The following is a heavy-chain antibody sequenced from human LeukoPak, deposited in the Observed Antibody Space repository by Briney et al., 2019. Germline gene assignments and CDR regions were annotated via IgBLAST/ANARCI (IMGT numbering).Heavy chain of an antibody. Sequence: RGSLCPSCAASGLTFTSHWMHWVRQAPGKGLVWVSRINGDGSTARYGDSVKGRFTISRDNAKSTVYLQMKSLRGEDTAVYYCATRPTDGDFGVLDYWGQGTLVTVSS. CDR3: ATRPTDGDFGVLDY. J-gene: IGHJ4*02. CDR1: GLTFTSHW. V-gene: IGHV3-74*01. D-gene: IGHD2-21*02. CDR2: INGDGSTA.